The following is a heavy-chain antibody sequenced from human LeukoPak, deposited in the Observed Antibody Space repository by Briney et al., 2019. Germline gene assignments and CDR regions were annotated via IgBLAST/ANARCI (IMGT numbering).Heavy chain of an antibody. CDR3: TRSLTTTVTTRFDP. Sequence: GESLKISCKGSRYSFTNSWISWVRQMPGKGLEWMGRIDPSDSYTNYSPSLQGHVTMSADKSTSTVYLQWSSLKASDTAMYYCTRSLTTTVTTRFDPWGQGTLVTVSS. CDR2: IDPSDSYT. V-gene: IGHV5-10-1*01. CDR1: RYSFTNSW. D-gene: IGHD4-17*01. J-gene: IGHJ5*02.